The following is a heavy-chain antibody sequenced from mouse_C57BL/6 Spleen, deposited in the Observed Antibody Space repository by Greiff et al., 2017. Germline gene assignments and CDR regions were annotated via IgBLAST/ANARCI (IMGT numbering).Heavy chain of an antibody. J-gene: IGHJ2*01. V-gene: IGHV7-3*01. D-gene: IGHD1-1*01. Sequence: EVKLMESGGGLVQPGGSLSLSCAASGFTFTDYYMSWVRQPPGKALEWLGFIRNKANGYTTEYSASVKGRFTISRDNSQSILYLQINALRAEDSATYYCARTLYYYGSRGDFDYWGQGTTRTVSS. CDR3: ARTLYYYGSRGDFDY. CDR2: IRNKANGYTT. CDR1: GFTFTDYY.